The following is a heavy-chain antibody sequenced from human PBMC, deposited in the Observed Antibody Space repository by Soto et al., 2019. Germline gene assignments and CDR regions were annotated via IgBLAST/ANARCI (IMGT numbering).Heavy chain of an antibody. CDR1: GGTFSTYA. D-gene: IGHD5-12*01. CDR3: ARAPRGYERD. CDR2: IIPIFGTA. J-gene: IGHJ4*02. V-gene: IGHV1-69*12. Sequence: QVQLVQSGAEVKKPGSSVTVSCKASGGTFSTYAINWVRQAPGQGLEWMGGIIPIFGTANYAQKFQGRITITADESTSTAYMELSSLRSEDTAVCYCARAPRGYERDWGQGTLVTVSS.